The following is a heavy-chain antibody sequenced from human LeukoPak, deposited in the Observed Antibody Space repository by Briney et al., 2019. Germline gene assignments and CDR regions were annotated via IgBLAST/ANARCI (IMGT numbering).Heavy chain of an antibody. V-gene: IGHV3-30*02. CDR2: IRPDGSNE. D-gene: IGHD4-11*01. J-gene: IGHJ3*02. Sequence: PGGSLRLSCAASGFTFSSYGMHWVRQAPGKGLEWVAFIRPDGSNEYYAASVRGRFAISRDNSQNTLHLQMNSLRLEDTAVYYCVKDWGDLPDYTADGFDIWGPGTMVTVSS. CDR1: GFTFSSYG. CDR3: VKDWGDLPDYTADGFDI.